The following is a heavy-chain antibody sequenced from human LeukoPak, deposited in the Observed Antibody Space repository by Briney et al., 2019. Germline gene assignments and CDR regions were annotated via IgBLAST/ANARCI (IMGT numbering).Heavy chain of an antibody. J-gene: IGHJ4*02. V-gene: IGHV1-2*06. CDR3: VPRRYDFWSGYYYYFDY. D-gene: IGHD3-3*01. CDR2: INPNSGGT. CDR1: GYTFTDYY. Sequence: ASVKVSCKASGYTFTDYYMHWVRQAPGQGLEWMGRINPNSGGTSSARKFQGRVTMTRDTSISTAYMELSRLRSDDTAVYYCVPRRYDFWSGYYYYFDYWGQGTLVTVSS.